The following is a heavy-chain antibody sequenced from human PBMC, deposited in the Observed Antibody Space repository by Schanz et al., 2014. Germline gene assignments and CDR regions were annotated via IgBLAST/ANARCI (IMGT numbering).Heavy chain of an antibody. V-gene: IGHV3-74*02. CDR2: INGDGSRT. Sequence: EVQLVESGGDLVQPGGSLRLSCAASGITFSSHSFNWVRQAPGKGLVWVSRINGDGSRTAYADSVKGRFTISRDNAKNTLYLQMNSLRVEDTAVYYCARGGFFDSTSFDSWGQGTLXTVSS. CDR1: GITFSSHS. CDR3: ARGGFFDSTSFDS. D-gene: IGHD2-2*01. J-gene: IGHJ4*02.